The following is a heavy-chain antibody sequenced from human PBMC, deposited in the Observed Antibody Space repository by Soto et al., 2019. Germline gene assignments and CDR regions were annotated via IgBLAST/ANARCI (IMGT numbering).Heavy chain of an antibody. Sequence: QAQLMQSGAEVKKPGSSVKVSCKASGGTFSGYAISWVRQAPGQGLEWMGGIIPVLGITNYAQKFQGRITIDADESTGTAYMDLRSLRSEDTSVYYCARDPRRITGTTSSEDFQHWGPGTLVSVSS. CDR3: ARDPRRITGTTSSEDFQH. D-gene: IGHD1-20*01. V-gene: IGHV1-69*01. J-gene: IGHJ1*01. CDR1: GGTFSGYA. CDR2: IIPVLGIT.